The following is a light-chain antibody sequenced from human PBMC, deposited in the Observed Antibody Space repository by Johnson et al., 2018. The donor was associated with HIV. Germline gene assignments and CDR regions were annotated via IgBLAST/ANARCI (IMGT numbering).Light chain of an antibody. CDR3: GTWDSSLGAWV. Sequence: QFVLTQPPSVSAAPGQMVSISCSGSSSNIGKNYVSWYQQFPGTAPKLLIHENKKRPSWIPDRFSGSKSGTSATLDITGLQTGDEADYYCGTWDSSLGAWVFGTGTKVTV. CDR1: SSNIGKNY. V-gene: IGLV1-51*02. CDR2: ENK. J-gene: IGLJ1*01.